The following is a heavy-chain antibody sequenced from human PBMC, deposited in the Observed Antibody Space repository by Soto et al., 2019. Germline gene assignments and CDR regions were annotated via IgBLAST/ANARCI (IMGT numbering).Heavy chain of an antibody. D-gene: IGHD1-26*01. CDR3: ARDSAYSAASTHFDH. J-gene: IGHJ4*02. CDR2: VSSDGNHA. CDR1: GFTFSSDA. V-gene: IGHV3-30*04. Sequence: QVRLVESGGGVVQPGNSLRLSCVGSGFTFSSDALHWVRQAPGKGLEWVAVVSSDGNHAYYPDHVKGRFTISRDNSQSTVYLQMKSLKPEDTATYYCARDSAYSAASTHFDHWGQGTLVTVSS.